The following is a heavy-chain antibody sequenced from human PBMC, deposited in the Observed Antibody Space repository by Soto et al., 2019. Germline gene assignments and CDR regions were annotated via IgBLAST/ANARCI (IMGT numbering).Heavy chain of an antibody. CDR3: AKDYRIFIHYYGMDV. D-gene: IGHD3-3*01. J-gene: IGHJ6*02. Sequence: QVQLVESGGGVVQPGRSLRLSCAASGFTFSSYGMHWVRQAPGKGLEWVAVISYDGSNKYYADSVKGRFTISRDNSKNTLYLQMHSLRAEDTAVYYCAKDYRIFIHYYGMDVWGQGTTVTVSS. V-gene: IGHV3-30*18. CDR1: GFTFSSYG. CDR2: ISYDGSNK.